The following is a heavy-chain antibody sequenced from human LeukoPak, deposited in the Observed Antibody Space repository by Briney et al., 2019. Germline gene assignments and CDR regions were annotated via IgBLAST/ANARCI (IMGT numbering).Heavy chain of an antibody. CDR3: ARGRNLIAAAGTIEFDY. V-gene: IGHV4-61*08. J-gene: IGHJ4*02. CDR2: INHSGST. D-gene: IGHD6-13*01. CDR1: GGSISSGGYY. Sequence: SETLSLTCTVSGGSISSGGYYWSWIRQPPGKGLEWIGEINHSGSTNYNPSLKSRVTISVDTSKNQFSLKLSSVTAADTAVYYCARGRNLIAAAGTIEFDYWGQGTLVTVSS.